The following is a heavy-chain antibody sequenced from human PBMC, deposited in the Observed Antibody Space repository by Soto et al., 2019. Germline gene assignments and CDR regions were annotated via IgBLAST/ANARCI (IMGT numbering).Heavy chain of an antibody. D-gene: IGHD3-10*01. CDR1: GFSLSTSGVG. V-gene: IGHV2-5*02. CDR3: THSHGYGSGSYYNVNWFDH. J-gene: IGHJ5*02. CDR2: IYWDDYK. Sequence: QITLKESGPTLVKPTQTLTLTCTFSGFSLSTSGVGVGWIRQPPGKALEWLALIYWDDYKRYSPSLKSRLTNTKDAYKNLVVLTMTSMDPVDTATYYCTHSHGYGSGSYYNVNWFDHWGQGTLVTVSS.